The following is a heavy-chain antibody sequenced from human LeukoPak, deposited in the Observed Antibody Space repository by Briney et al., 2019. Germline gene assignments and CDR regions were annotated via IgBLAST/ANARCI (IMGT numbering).Heavy chain of an antibody. D-gene: IGHD3-10*01. CDR1: GFTFSSYW. J-gene: IGHJ4*02. Sequence: GGSLRLSCAASGFTFSSYWMIWVRQAPGKGLEWVANIKQDGSEKYYVDSVKGRFTISRDNAKNSLYLQMNSLRAEDTAVYYCARDRWFGEFDYWGQGTLVTVSS. CDR2: IKQDGSEK. V-gene: IGHV3-7*03. CDR3: ARDRWFGEFDY.